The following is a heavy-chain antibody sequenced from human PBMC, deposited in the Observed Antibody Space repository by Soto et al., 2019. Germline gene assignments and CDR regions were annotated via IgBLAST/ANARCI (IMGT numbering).Heavy chain of an antibody. J-gene: IGHJ4*02. CDR2: IKSDGSSI. D-gene: IGHD3-10*01. Sequence: EVQLVESGGGLVQPGGSLRLSCAASGFTFSSYWMHWVRQAPGKGLVWVSRIKSDGSSISYAGSVKGRFTISRDNAKNTLYLQMNSLRAEDTAVYYCARGGFSGSGSYIQGDYWGQGTLVTVSS. V-gene: IGHV3-74*01. CDR1: GFTFSSYW. CDR3: ARGGFSGSGSYIQGDY.